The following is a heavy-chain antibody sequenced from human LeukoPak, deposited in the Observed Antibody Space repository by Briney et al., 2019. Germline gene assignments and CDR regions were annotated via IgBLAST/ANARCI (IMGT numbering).Heavy chain of an antibody. V-gene: IGHV3-21*01. CDR2: ISSSSSYI. Sequence: PGGSLRLSCAASGFTFSSYSMNWVRQAPGKGLEWVSSISSSSSYIYYADSVKGRFTISRDNAKNSLYLQMNSLRAEDTAVYYCAKLYSGYDTIPDAFDIWGQGTMVTVSS. D-gene: IGHD5-12*01. J-gene: IGHJ3*02. CDR3: AKLYSGYDTIPDAFDI. CDR1: GFTFSSYS.